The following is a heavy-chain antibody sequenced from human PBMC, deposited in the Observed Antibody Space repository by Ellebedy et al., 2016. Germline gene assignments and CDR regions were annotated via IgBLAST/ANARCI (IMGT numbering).Heavy chain of an antibody. Sequence: GGSLRLSXKASGYSFSNYWIGWVRQMPGKGLEWMGVIYPRDSDTRYSQSLKGHITISADTSSSTAYLQWTSLKASDSGVYYCATYGGLDVWGKGTTVTVSS. CDR1: GYSFSNYW. CDR2: IYPRDSDT. CDR3: ATYGGLDV. V-gene: IGHV5-51*01. J-gene: IGHJ6*04. D-gene: IGHD2-21*01.